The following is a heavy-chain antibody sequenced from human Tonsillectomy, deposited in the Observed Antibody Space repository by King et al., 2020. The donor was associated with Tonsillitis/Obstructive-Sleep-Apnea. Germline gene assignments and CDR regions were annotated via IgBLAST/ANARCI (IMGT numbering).Heavy chain of an antibody. CDR3: AAVPAAIPDYYYYMDV. CDR2: IYYSGST. V-gene: IGHV4-59*01. Sequence: QLQESGPGLVKPSETLSLTCTVSGGSISSYYWSWIRPPPGKGLEWIGYIYYSGSTNYNPSLKSRVTMSVDTSKNQFSLKLSSVTAADTAVYYYAAVPAAIPDYYYYMDVWGKGTTVTVSS. D-gene: IGHD2-2*02. J-gene: IGHJ6*03. CDR1: GGSISSYY.